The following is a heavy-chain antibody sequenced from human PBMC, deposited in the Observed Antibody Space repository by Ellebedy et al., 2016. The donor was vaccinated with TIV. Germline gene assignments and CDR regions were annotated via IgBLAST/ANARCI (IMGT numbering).Heavy chain of an antibody. CDR1: GFTFSSYG. D-gene: IGHD1-26*01. CDR3: ARVGSRWELSPREYYFDY. V-gene: IGHV3-33*01. Sequence: GESLKISXAASGFTFSSYGMHWVRQAPGKGLEWVAVIWYDGSNKYYADSVKGRFTISRDNSKNTLYLQMNSLRAEDTAVYYCARVGSRWELSPREYYFDYWGQGTLVTVSS. CDR2: IWYDGSNK. J-gene: IGHJ4*02.